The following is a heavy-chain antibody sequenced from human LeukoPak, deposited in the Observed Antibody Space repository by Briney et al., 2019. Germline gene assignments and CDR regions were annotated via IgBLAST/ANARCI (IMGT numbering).Heavy chain of an antibody. Sequence: GGSLRLSCAASGFTFSNYAMHWVRQAPGKGLEWVAVISYDGSTKYYADSVKGRVTVSRDNSKNTLYLQMNSLRVEDTAVFYCARAGFNYDSSGYYYALHYFDYWGQGTLVSVSS. V-gene: IGHV3-30-3*01. D-gene: IGHD3-22*01. J-gene: IGHJ4*02. CDR2: ISYDGSTK. CDR1: GFTFSNYA. CDR3: ARAGFNYDSSGYYYALHYFDY.